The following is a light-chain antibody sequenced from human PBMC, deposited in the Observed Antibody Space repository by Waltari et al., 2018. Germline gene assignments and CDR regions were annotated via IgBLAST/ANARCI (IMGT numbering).Light chain of an antibody. CDR2: AAS. J-gene: IGKJ1*01. CDR3: QQYDNWLGT. V-gene: IGKV3-15*01. Sequence: EIVMTQSPATLSVFPGERATLSCRASQSIRSNLAWYQHKPGQAPRLLIYAASTMATGIPARFSGSGSGTEFTLTISSLQSEDFAVYFCQQYDNWLGTFGQGTKVEIK. CDR1: QSIRSN.